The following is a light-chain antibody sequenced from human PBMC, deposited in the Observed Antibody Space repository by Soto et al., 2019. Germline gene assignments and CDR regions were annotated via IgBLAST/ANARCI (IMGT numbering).Light chain of an antibody. J-gene: IGKJ2*01. V-gene: IGKV1-8*01. CDR1: QGISSY. Sequence: IRMTQSPSSLSASTGDRVTITCRASQGISSYLAWYQQKPGKAPKLLIYAASTLQSGVPSRFSGSGSGTDFTLTICCLQSEDFATYYCQQYYSYHTFGQGTKVDIK. CDR2: AAS. CDR3: QQYYSYHT.